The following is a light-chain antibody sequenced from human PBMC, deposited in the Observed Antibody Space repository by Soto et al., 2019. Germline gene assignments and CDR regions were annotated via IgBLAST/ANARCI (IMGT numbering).Light chain of an antibody. CDR1: QSVSSSY. Sequence: EIVLTQSPGTLSLSPGERATLSCRARQSVSSSYLAWYQQKPGQAPRLLIYGASARATGIPDRFSGSGSGTDFTLTISRLEPEDFAVYYCQQYGSSPLFTFGPGTKVAIK. V-gene: IGKV3-20*01. J-gene: IGKJ3*01. CDR2: GAS. CDR3: QQYGSSPLFT.